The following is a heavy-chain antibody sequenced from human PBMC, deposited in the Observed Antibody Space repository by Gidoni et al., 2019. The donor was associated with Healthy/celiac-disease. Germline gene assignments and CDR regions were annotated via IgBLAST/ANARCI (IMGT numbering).Heavy chain of an antibody. J-gene: IGHJ4*02. CDR2: IYYSGST. D-gene: IGHD3-9*01. CDR3: ARDPIGTIRGDY. CDR1: GGSISSSSYY. Sequence: QLQLQESGPGLVKPPETLSLTCTVSGGSISSSSYYWGWIRQPPGKGLEWIGSIYYSGSTYYNPSLKSRVTISVDTSKNQFSLKLSSVTAADTAVYYCARDPIGTIRGDYWGQGTLVTVSS. V-gene: IGHV4-39*07.